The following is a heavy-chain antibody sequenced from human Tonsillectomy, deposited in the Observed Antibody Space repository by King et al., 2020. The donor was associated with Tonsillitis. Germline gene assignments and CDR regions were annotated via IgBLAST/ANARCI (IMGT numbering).Heavy chain of an antibody. V-gene: IGHV3-7*03. D-gene: IGHD6-19*01. CDR1: GFTFSSYW. Sequence: VQLVESGGGLVQPGGSLRLSCAASGFTFSSYWMSWVRQAPGKGLEWVANIKQDGSEKYYVDSVKGRFTISRDKAKNSLYLQMNSLRAADTAVYYCARGRGSGCSDYWGQGTLVTVSS. J-gene: IGHJ4*02. CDR3: ARGRGSGCSDY. CDR2: IKQDGSEK.